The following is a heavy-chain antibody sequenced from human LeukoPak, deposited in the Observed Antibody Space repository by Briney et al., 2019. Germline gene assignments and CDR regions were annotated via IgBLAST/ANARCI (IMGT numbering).Heavy chain of an antibody. J-gene: IGHJ4*02. D-gene: IGHD3-22*01. CDR2: IYYSGST. Sequence: SETLSLTCTVSGYSISSGYYWGWIRQPPGKGLEWIGYIYYSGSTTYNPSLKSRVTISVDTSKNQFSLKLTSVTAADTAVYYCARGLDSSGYNWGQGTLVTVSS. CDR1: GYSISSGYY. CDR3: ARGLDSSGYN. V-gene: IGHV4-61*01.